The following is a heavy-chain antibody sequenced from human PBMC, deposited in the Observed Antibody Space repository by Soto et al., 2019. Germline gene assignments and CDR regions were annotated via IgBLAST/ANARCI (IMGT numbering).Heavy chain of an antibody. V-gene: IGHV3-11*01. J-gene: IGHJ4*02. D-gene: IGHD3-10*01. CDR1: RYTFTRYY. CDR3: ARESGGSSHY. Sequence: ASRYTFTRYYMSWIRQAPGKGLEWVSYISSSGSTIYYADSVKGRFTISRDNAKNSLYLQMNSLRAEDTAVYYCARESGGSSHYWGQGTLVTVSS. CDR2: ISSSGSTI.